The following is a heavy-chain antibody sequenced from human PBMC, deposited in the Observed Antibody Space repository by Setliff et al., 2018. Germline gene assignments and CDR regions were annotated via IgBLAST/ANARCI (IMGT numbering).Heavy chain of an antibody. D-gene: IGHD4-17*01. Sequence: GGSLRLSCAASGFTFSSYWMSWVRQAPGKGLEWVANIKQDGSEKYYVDSVKGRFTISRDNAKNSLYLQMNSLRAEDTAVYYCARGKDGDFFGAFDTWGQGALVTVSS. CDR3: ARGKDGDFFGAFDT. CDR1: GFTFSSYW. J-gene: IGHJ5*02. CDR2: IKQDGSEK. V-gene: IGHV3-7*01.